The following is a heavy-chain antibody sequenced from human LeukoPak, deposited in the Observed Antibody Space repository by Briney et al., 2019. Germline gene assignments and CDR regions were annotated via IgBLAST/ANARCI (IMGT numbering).Heavy chain of an antibody. J-gene: IGHJ4*02. Sequence: GGSLRLSCAASGFTFSTYSMNWVRQAPGKGLEGVSYISSSSSTIYYADSVKGRFTISRDNAKNSLYLQMNTLRAEDTAVYFCARGPRTYDSSAYYYYWGQGTLVTVSS. CDR3: ARGPRTYDSSAYYYY. CDR1: GFTFSTYS. CDR2: ISSSSSTI. D-gene: IGHD3-22*01. V-gene: IGHV3-48*04.